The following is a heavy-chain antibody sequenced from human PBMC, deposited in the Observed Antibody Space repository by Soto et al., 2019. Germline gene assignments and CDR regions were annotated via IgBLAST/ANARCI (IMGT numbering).Heavy chain of an antibody. J-gene: IGHJ5*02. D-gene: IGHD2-15*01. CDR1: GGSISSYY. CDR3: ARATIYCSGGSCYPNLFDP. V-gene: IGHV4-59*01. Sequence: SETLSLTCTVSGGSISSYYWSWIRQPPGKGLEWIGYIYYSGSTNYNPSLRSRVTISVDTSKNQFSLKLSSVTAADTAVYYCARATIYCSGGSCYPNLFDPWGQGTLVTVSS. CDR2: IYYSGST.